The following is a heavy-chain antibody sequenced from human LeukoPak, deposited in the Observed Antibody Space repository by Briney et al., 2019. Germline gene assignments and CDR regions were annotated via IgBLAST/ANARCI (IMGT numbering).Heavy chain of an antibody. CDR2: IYYNGDT. V-gene: IGHV4-39*07. Sequence: SETLSLTCSVSGGSISSSRSYWGWIRQTPGKGLEWVGSIYYNGDTYYNTSLKSRVSMSVDTAKNQNWVILTSVTAADTAVYYCSREGYSCPNWFDTWGQGTLVTVSS. J-gene: IGHJ5*02. D-gene: IGHD4-11*01. CDR1: GGSISSSRSY. CDR3: SREGYSCPNWFDT.